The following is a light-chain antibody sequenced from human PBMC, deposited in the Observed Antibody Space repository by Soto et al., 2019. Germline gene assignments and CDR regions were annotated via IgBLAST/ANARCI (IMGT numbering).Light chain of an antibody. Sequence: DSQMTQSPSSLSASVGDIVTITCQASQDISNYLNWYQQKPGKAPKLMIYAASTLQSGVPSRFSGSGSGTEFTLTISSLQPDDVATYYCQQYNSYSRTFGQGTKVDIK. CDR1: QDISNY. CDR2: AAS. CDR3: QQYNSYSRT. V-gene: IGKV1-16*01. J-gene: IGKJ1*01.